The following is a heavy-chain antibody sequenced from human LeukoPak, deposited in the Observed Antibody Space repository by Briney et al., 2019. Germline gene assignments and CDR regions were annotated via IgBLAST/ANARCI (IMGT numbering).Heavy chain of an antibody. Sequence: GGSLRLSCAASGFTFSSYRMNWVRQAPGKGLEWVASIRSSSSYIYYADSVKGRFTISRDNAKNSLFLQMNNLSAEDTAVYYCARTKATLWFGESWGQGTLVTVSS. D-gene: IGHD3-10*01. J-gene: IGHJ5*02. CDR2: IRSSSSYI. CDR1: GFTFSSYR. CDR3: ARTKATLWFGES. V-gene: IGHV3-21*01.